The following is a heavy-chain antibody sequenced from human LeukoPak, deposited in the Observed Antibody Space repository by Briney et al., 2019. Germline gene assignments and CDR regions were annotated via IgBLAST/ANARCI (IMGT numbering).Heavy chain of an antibody. CDR3: ACEEIPRSLDP. CDR1: GGTFSSYA. J-gene: IGHJ5*02. V-gene: IGHV1-69*13. CDR2: IIPIFGTA. Sequence: ASVTVSCKASGGTFSSYAISWVRQAPGQGLEWMGGIIPIFGTANYAQKFQGRVTITADESTSTAYMELSSLRSEDTAVYYCACEEIPRSLDPWGQGTLVTVSS. D-gene: IGHD5-24*01.